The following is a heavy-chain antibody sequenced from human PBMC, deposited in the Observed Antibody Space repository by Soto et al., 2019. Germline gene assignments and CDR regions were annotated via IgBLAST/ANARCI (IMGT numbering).Heavy chain of an antibody. CDR2: IYYSGNT. CDR1: GGSISYYY. Sequence: PSETLSLTCTVSGGSISYYYWGWIRQPPGKGLEWIGSIYYSGNTHYNPSLKSRVTISVDTSMNQFSLNLDSVTAVDSAVYYCVRGGYVHAFDYWGQGALGTVSS. CDR3: VRGGYVHAFDY. D-gene: IGHD5-12*01. V-gene: IGHV4-59*01. J-gene: IGHJ4*02.